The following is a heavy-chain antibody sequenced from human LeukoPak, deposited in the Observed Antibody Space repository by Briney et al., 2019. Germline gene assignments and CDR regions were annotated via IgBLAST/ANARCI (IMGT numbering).Heavy chain of an antibody. D-gene: IGHD6-19*01. CDR2: IYTSGST. Sequence: PSQTLSLTCTVSGGSISSGSYYWSWIRQPAGNGLEWIGRIYTSGSTNYNPSLKSRVTISVDTSKNQFPLKLGSVTAADTAVYYCASSPLAVAGMGEYFDYWGQGTLVTVSS. J-gene: IGHJ4*02. V-gene: IGHV4-61*02. CDR3: ASSPLAVAGMGEYFDY. CDR1: GGSISSGSYY.